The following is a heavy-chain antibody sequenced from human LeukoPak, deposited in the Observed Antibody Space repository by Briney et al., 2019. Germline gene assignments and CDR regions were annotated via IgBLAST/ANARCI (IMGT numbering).Heavy chain of an antibody. V-gene: IGHV1-2*02. D-gene: IGHD1-26*01. CDR2: INPNSGGT. Sequence: GASVKVSCKASGYTFTGYYMHWVRQAPGQGLEWMGWINPNSGGTNYAQKFQGRVTMTRDTSISTAYMELSRLRSDDTAVYYCARAVSRRELLYFYWGQGTPVTVSS. CDR3: ARAVSRRELLYFY. CDR1: GYTFTGYY. J-gene: IGHJ4*02.